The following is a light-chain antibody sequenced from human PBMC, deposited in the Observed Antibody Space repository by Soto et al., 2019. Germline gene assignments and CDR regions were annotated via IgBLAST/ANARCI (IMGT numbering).Light chain of an antibody. CDR2: EVS. CDR1: SSDVGSYKF. J-gene: IGLJ3*02. V-gene: IGLV2-23*02. Sequence: QSVLTQPASVSGSPGQSITISCTGTSSDVGSYKFVSWYQQHPGKAPKLMIYEVSKRPSGVSSRFSGSKSGNTASLTISGHQAEDEGDYHCCSYAGSSTLVFGGGTQLTVL. CDR3: CSYAGSSTLV.